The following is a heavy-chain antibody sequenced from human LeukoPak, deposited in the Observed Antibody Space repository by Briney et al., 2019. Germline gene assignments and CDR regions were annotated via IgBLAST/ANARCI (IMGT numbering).Heavy chain of an antibody. D-gene: IGHD1-26*01. Sequence: PGGSLRLSCAASGFTFSSYAMSWVRQAPGKGLEWVSAISGSGGSTYYADSVKGRFTISRDNSKSTLYLQMNSLRAEDTAVYYCAKGKIVRTYYFDYWGQGTLVTVSS. J-gene: IGHJ4*02. V-gene: IGHV3-23*01. CDR2: ISGSGGST. CDR1: GFTFSSYA. CDR3: AKGKIVRTYYFDY.